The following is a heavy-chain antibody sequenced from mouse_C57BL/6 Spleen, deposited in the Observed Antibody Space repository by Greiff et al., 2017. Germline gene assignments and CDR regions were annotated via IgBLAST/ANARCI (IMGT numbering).Heavy chain of an antibody. D-gene: IGHD1-1*01. CDR3: WREHIPDYYGSSYWYFDV. CDR2: WTNDNY. CDR1: FSLSTSGMGL. J-gene: IGHJ1*03. Sequence: QVTLKEPGPGLLQPSPTLSLSCTFSGFSLSTSGMGLSWLRKPPGIALVWLASIWTNDNYYNPSLKSRPTISKETSNYPAFLKLTSVDTADSATYDGAWREHIPDYYGSSYWYFDVWGTGTTVTVAS. V-gene: IGHV8-2*01.